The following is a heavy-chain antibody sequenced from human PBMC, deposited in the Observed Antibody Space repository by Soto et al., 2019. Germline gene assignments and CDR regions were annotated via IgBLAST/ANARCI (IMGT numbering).Heavy chain of an antibody. J-gene: IGHJ4*01. Sequence: PSEPRSLPCTVPGGSIKRITSPWRCMRQHPGEGLERIGTIDFSRSNYYNPSLKSVVTISIDTSKNHFSQKLSSVTAADTAVYYCVRPVYSSASAEFYLEYWGQGTLVNVSS. D-gene: IGHD6-6*01. CDR3: VRPVYSSASAEFYLEY. V-gene: IGHV4-39*02. CDR1: GGSIKRITSP. CDR2: IDFSRSN.